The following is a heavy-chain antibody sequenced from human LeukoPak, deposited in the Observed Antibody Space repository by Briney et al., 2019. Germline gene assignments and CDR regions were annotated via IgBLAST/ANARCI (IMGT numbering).Heavy chain of an antibody. CDR3: ARGYRSTPTAMVPYYYYMDV. J-gene: IGHJ6*03. CDR2: ISAYNGNT. D-gene: IGHD5-18*01. CDR1: GYTFTSYG. V-gene: IGHV1-18*01. Sequence: ASVKVSCKASGYTFTSYGISWVRQAPGQGLEWMGWISAYNGNTNYAQKPQGRVTMTTDTSTSTAYMELRSLRSDDTAVYYCARGYRSTPTAMVPYYYYMDVWGKGTTVTVSS.